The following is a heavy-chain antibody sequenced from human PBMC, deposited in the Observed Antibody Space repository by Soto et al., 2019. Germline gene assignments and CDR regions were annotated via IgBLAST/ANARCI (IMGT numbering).Heavy chain of an antibody. CDR1: GGSFSGYY. V-gene: IGHV4-34*01. CDR3: ARQLRGGYCSGGSCYYLDY. J-gene: IGHJ4*02. D-gene: IGHD2-15*01. CDR2: INHSGST. Sequence: SETLSLTCAAYGGSFSGYYWSWIRQPPGKGLEWIGEINHSGSTNYNPSLKSRVTISVDTSTNQFSLKLSSVTAADTAVYYCARQLRGGYCSGGSCYYLDYWGQGTLVTVSS.